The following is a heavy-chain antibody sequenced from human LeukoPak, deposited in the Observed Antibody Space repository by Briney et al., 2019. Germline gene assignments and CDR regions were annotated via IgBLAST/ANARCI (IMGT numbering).Heavy chain of an antibody. CDR3: AREVAAVAGTEAGY. J-gene: IGHJ4*02. Sequence: ASVTVSCKASGYSFTTFPIHWVRQAPGQAPEWVGWIHTGNGDTKYSQAFQGRVTTARDTPATTAFMELSSLRSEDTAVYYCAREVAAVAGTEAGYWGQGTLVTVSS. D-gene: IGHD6-19*01. CDR1: GYSFTTFP. V-gene: IGHV1-3*04. CDR2: IHTGNGDT.